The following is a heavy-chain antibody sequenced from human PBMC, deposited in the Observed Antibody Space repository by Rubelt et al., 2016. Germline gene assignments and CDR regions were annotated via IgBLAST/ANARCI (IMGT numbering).Heavy chain of an antibody. J-gene: IGHJ4*02. V-gene: IGHV3-23*01. D-gene: IGHD4-17*01. CDR3: AKGVTDRATVNTPLGY. Sequence: VLPGGSLRLSCAASGFTFSSYAMSWVRQAPGKGLEWVSVISGSGGSTYYADSVKGRFTISRDNSKNTLYLEMNSLRAEDTSVYSCAKGVTDRATVNTPLGYWGQGTLVTVSS. CDR1: GFTFSSYA. CDR2: ISGSGGST.